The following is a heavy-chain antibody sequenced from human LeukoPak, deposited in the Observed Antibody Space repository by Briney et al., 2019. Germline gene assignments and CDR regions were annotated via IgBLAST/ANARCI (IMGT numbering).Heavy chain of an antibody. Sequence: GGSLRLSCAASGFTFSSYGMHWVRQAPGKGLEWVSSLSRISEYIYYADSVKGRFTISRDNAKNSLYLQVNSLRAEDTAVYYCARGRHAQYSSTLFDYWGQGTLVTVSS. CDR1: GFTFSSYG. CDR3: ARGRHAQYSSTLFDY. CDR2: LSRISEYI. V-gene: IGHV3-21*01. J-gene: IGHJ4*02. D-gene: IGHD6-13*01.